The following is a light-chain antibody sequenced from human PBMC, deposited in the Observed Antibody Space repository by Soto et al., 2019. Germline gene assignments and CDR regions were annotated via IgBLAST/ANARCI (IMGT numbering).Light chain of an antibody. J-gene: IGKJ3*01. Sequence: DIHLTQSPSSLSASVGDRVTITCRASQAITNNLAWYQQKPGNPPRLLIYEESTLHSGVPSRFSGRKVGTQFILTIDSLQPEDFATYFCQQLNTFPPFFTFGPGTKVDIK. CDR1: QAITNN. V-gene: IGKV1-9*01. CDR2: EES. CDR3: QQLNTFPPFFT.